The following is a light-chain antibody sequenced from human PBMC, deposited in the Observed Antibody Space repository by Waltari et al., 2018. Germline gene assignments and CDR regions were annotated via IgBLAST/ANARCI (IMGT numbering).Light chain of an antibody. Sequence: VLTQSPGTLSLSPGERATLSCRASQGVGKYLSWYQQRPGQAPRLLLYHASIRATGIPDRFSGSGFGTDFSLTISRREPEDFAVYYCQKYDFLPATFGQGTTVEIK. J-gene: IGKJ1*01. CDR1: QGVGKY. CDR3: QKYDFLPAT. V-gene: IGKV3-20*01. CDR2: HAS.